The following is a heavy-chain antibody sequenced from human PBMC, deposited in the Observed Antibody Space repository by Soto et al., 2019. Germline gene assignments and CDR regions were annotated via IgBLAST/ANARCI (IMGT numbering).Heavy chain of an antibody. D-gene: IGHD3-9*01. Sequence: GGSLRLSCAASGFTFSSYSMNWVRQAPGKGLEWVSHFGRSASTIYYADSVKGRFTISRDNAKNSLYLQMNSLRAEDTAVYYCARDNDWAFEYWGQGTLVTVSS. V-gene: IGHV3-48*01. CDR3: ARDNDWAFEY. J-gene: IGHJ4*02. CDR2: FGRSASTI. CDR1: GFTFSSYS.